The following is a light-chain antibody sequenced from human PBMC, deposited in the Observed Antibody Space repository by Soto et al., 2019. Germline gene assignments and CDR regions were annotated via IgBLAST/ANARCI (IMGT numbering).Light chain of an antibody. CDR2: GAS. Sequence: DIQMTQSPSSLSASVGDRVTITCQASHDISNYLNWYQHKPGKAPKLLIYGASNLETGVPSRFSGSGSGTDFTFTISSLQPEDIATYYCQYCDYLPLFGPGTTVYLK. V-gene: IGKV1-33*01. CDR1: HDISNY. CDR3: QYCDYLPL. J-gene: IGKJ3*01.